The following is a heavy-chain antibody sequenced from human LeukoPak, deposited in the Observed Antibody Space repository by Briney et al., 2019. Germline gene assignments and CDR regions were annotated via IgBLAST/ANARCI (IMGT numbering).Heavy chain of an antibody. J-gene: IGHJ4*02. CDR1: GFTFSSYA. D-gene: IGHD3-3*01. CDR2: ISSSSSTI. V-gene: IGHV3-48*01. CDR3: ARDCGVDAHIDY. Sequence: TGGSLRLSCAASGFTFSSYALNWVRQAPGKGLEWVSYISSSSSTIYYTDSVKGRFTISRDNAKNSLYLQMNSLRAEDTAVYYCARDCGVDAHIDYWGQGTLVTVSA.